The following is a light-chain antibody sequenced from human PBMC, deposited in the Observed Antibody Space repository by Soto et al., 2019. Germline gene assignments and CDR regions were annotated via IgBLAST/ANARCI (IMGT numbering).Light chain of an antibody. Sequence: ETVVTQSPATLSVSPGERATLSCRASQSVSSSLAWYQQKPGQAPRLLIYDASTRATDVPARFSGSGSGTEFTLTVSSLQSEDFAVYHCQQYSNWPLTFGGGTKV. CDR1: QSVSSS. CDR2: DAS. CDR3: QQYSNWPLT. V-gene: IGKV3-15*01. J-gene: IGKJ4*01.